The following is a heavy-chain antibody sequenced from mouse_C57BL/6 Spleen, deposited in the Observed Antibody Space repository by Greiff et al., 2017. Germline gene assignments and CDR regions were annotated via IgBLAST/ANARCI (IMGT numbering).Heavy chain of an antibody. CDR3: ARPQTDQATSFAY. CDR2: ISGGGGNT. J-gene: IGHJ3*01. D-gene: IGHD3-2*02. V-gene: IGHV5-9*01. Sequence: EVQVVESGGGLVKPGGSLKLSCAASGFTFSSYTMSWVRQTPEKRLEWVATISGGGGNTYYPDSVKGRFTISRDNAKNTLYLQMSSLRSEDTALYYCARPQTDQATSFAYWGQGTLVTVSA. CDR1: GFTFSSYT.